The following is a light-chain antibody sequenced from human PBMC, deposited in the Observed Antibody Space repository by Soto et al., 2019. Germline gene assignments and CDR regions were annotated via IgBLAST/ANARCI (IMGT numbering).Light chain of an antibody. J-gene: IGKJ4*01. CDR1: QGLGVW. CDR3: QQAYSFPRT. CDR2: GAS. V-gene: IGKV1-12*01. Sequence: DIQMTQSPSSVSASVGDRVTITCRASQGLGVWLGWYQQKPGKAPQLLIFGASGLQSGVPSRFSGSGSGTDFTLTISSLQPEDFATYYCQQAYSFPRTFGGGTKV.